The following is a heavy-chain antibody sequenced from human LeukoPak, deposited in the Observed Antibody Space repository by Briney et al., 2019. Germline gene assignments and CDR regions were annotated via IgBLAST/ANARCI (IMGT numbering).Heavy chain of an antibody. D-gene: IGHD6-13*01. J-gene: IGHJ5*02. Sequence: SETLSLTCAVYGGSFSGYYWSWIRQPPGKGLEWIGEINHSGSTNYNPSLKSRVTISVDTSKDQFSRKLSSVTAGDTAVYYCARGGSSSRSPQYNWFDPWGQGTLVTVSS. V-gene: IGHV4-34*01. CDR3: ARGGSSSRSPQYNWFDP. CDR1: GGSFSGYY. CDR2: INHSGST.